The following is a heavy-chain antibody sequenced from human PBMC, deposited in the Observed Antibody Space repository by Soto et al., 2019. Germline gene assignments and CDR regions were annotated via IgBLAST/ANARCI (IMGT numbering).Heavy chain of an antibody. CDR1: GGSIISGGHY. V-gene: IGHV4-31*03. Sequence: QVQLQESGPGLVRPSQTLSLTCTVSGGSIISGGHYWTWVRQHPGKGLEWMGYIYYTGSTSYNPSLESRLTMSVATSKNQFSLRLDSVTAADTAVYSCARVRVDVPPGASRFLYIIDVWGQGTTVTVSS. CDR3: ARVRVDVPPGASRFLYIIDV. D-gene: IGHD2-2*02. J-gene: IGHJ6*02. CDR2: IYYTGST.